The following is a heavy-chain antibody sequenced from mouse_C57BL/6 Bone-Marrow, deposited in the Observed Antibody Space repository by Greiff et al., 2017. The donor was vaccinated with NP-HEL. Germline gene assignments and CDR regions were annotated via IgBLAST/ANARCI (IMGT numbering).Heavy chain of an antibody. CDR1: GFSFNTYA. CDR3: VRQSYDGYYLDY. CDR2: IRSKSNNYAT. Sequence: DVHLVESGGGLVQPKGSLKLSCAASGFSFNTYAMNWVRQAPGKGLEWVARIRSKSNNYATYYADSLKDRFTISRDDSESMLYLQMNNLKTEDTAMYYCVRQSYDGYYLDYWGQGTTLTVSS. D-gene: IGHD2-3*01. V-gene: IGHV10-1*01. J-gene: IGHJ2*01.